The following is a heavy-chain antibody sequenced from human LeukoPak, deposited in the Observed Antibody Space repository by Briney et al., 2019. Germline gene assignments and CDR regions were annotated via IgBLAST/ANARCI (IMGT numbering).Heavy chain of an antibody. Sequence: PSETLSLTCTVSGGSISSYYWSWIRQPPGKGLEWIGYISYSGSTNYNPSLKSRVTISVDTSKNQFSLKLSSVTAADTAVYYCARVTKTYYYYMDVWGKGTTVTVSS. D-gene: IGHD2-2*01. CDR2: ISYSGST. CDR3: ARVTKTYYYYMDV. J-gene: IGHJ6*03. V-gene: IGHV4-59*01. CDR1: GGSISSYY.